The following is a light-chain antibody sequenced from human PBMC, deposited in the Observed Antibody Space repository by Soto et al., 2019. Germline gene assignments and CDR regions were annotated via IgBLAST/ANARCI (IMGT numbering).Light chain of an antibody. CDR1: QSVSSN. J-gene: IGKJ4*01. V-gene: IGKV3-20*01. Sequence: EIVMTQSPATLSVSPGERATLSCRASQSVSSNLAWYQQKPGQAPRLLIYGASSRAKGIPDRFGGSGSGTDFTLTISRLEPEDFAVYHCQQYGDSPLTFGGGTKVDIK. CDR2: GAS. CDR3: QQYGDSPLT.